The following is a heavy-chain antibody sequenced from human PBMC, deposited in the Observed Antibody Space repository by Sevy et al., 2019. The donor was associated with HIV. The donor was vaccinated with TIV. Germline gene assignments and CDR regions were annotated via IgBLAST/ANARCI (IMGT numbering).Heavy chain of an antibody. D-gene: IGHD4-17*01. J-gene: IGHJ4*02. V-gene: IGHV1-18*01. CDR3: AREGGVYGDYPYYFDY. CDR1: GYTFTSYG. CDR2: ISAYNGNT. Sequence: ASVKVSCKASGYTFTSYGISWVRQAPGQWLEWMGWISAYNGNTNYAQKPQGRVTMTTDTSTSTAYMELRSLRSDDTAVYYCAREGGVYGDYPYYFDYWGQGTLVTVSS.